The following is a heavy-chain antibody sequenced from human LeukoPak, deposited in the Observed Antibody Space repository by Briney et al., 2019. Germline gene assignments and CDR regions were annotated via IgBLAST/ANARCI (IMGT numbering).Heavy chain of an antibody. CDR2: ISYDGSNK. Sequence: SGGSLRLSCAASGFTFSSYAMHWVRQAPGKGLEWVAVISYDGSNKYYADSVKGRFTISRDNSKNTLYLQMNSLRAEDTAVYYCARAPRGSSSWYDYWGQGTLVTVSS. V-gene: IGHV3-30-3*01. CDR3: ARAPRGSSSWYDY. CDR1: GFTFSSYA. J-gene: IGHJ4*02. D-gene: IGHD6-13*01.